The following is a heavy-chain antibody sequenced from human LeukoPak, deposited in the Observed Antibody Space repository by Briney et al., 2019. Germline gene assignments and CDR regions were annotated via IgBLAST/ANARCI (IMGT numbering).Heavy chain of an antibody. V-gene: IGHV3-15*01. CDR3: TTSSTGYTYAAY. J-gene: IGHJ4*02. CDR1: GFTFSNAW. CDR2: IKSKISGETT. Sequence: GGSLRLSCAASGFTFSNAWTSWVRQAAGRGLEWVGRIKSKISGETTDYAAPVKGRFTISRDDSKNTLYLQMNSLKTEDTAVYYCTTSSTGYTYAAYWGQGTLVTVSS. D-gene: IGHD3-16*01.